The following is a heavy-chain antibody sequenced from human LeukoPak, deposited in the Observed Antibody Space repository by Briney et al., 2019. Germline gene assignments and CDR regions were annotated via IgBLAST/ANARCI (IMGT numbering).Heavy chain of an antibody. CDR3: ARAAWELWDAFDI. J-gene: IGHJ3*02. D-gene: IGHD1-26*01. V-gene: IGHV3-30-3*01. Sequence: GGSLRLSCAASGFTFSSYAMHWVRQAPGKGLEWVAVISYDGSNKYYADSVKGRFTISRDNSKNTLYLQMNSLRAEDTAVYYCARAAWELWDAFDIWGQGTMVTVSS. CDR1: GFTFSSYA. CDR2: ISYDGSNK.